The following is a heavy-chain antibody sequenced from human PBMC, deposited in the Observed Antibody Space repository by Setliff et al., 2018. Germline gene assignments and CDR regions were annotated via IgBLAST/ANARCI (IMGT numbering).Heavy chain of an antibody. CDR1: GFTFRSYS. D-gene: IGHD1-26*01. J-gene: IGHJ4*02. CDR2: ISSSSSTI. Sequence: LRLSCAASGFTFRSYSMNWVRQAPGKGLEWVSYISSSSSTIYYADSVKGRFTISRDNAKNSLYLQMNSLRAEDTAVYYCARDRGSGSYFLRYFDYWGQGTLVTVSS. V-gene: IGHV3-48*01. CDR3: ARDRGSGSYFLRYFDY.